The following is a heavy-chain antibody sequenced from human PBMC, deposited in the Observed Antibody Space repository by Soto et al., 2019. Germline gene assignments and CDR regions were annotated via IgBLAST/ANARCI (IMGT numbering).Heavy chain of an antibody. V-gene: IGHV1-2*02. CDR1: GYTFTDYY. J-gene: IGHJ4*02. CDR2: INPNSSGT. Sequence: GASVKVSCKASGYTFTDYYIHWVRQAPGQGPEWMGWINPNSSGTNYAQKFQGRVTMTRDTSNSTVYMELSRLRSDDTAVYYCARVGHCSSTSCYPFGVWGQGTLVTVSS. CDR3: ARVGHCSSTSCYPFGV. D-gene: IGHD2-2*01.